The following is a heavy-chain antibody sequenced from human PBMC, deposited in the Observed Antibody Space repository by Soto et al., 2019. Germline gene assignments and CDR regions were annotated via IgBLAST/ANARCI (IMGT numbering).Heavy chain of an antibody. CDR1: GFTFSSYA. J-gene: IGHJ4*02. D-gene: IGHD3-22*01. CDR3: ARVFYHARVYDSNVYYSHSDF. Sequence: GGSLRLSCAASGFTFSSYAMTWVRQAPGMGLEWVSTLSGSGDSTYYADSVKGRFTISRDIFKNTLYLQMNSLRAEDTALYYCARVFYHARVYDSNVYYSHSDFWGLGTLVTVSS. V-gene: IGHV3-23*01. CDR2: LSGSGDST.